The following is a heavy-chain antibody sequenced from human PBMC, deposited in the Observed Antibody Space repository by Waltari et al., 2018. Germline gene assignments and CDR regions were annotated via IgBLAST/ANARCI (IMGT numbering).Heavy chain of an antibody. CDR3: ARDRSGTTYYSWFDP. CDR2: IYTSGST. Sequence: VQLQESGPGLVKPSETLSLTCTVSGGSISSYYWSWIRQPAGKGLEWIGRIYTSGSTNYNPPHKNRVTISGDKSKNQFSLKLSAVTAADTAVYYCARDRSGTTYYSWFDPWGQGTLVTVSS. V-gene: IGHV4-4*07. D-gene: IGHD2-21*01. J-gene: IGHJ5*02. CDR1: GGSISSYY.